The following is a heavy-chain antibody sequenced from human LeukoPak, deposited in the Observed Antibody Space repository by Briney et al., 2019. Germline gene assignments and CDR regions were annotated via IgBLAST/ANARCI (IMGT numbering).Heavy chain of an antibody. Sequence: GGSLRLSCAASGFTFSTYSMNWVRQAPGKGLEWISYISSTSSTIDYADSVKGRFTISRDNAKNSLYLQMNSLRAEDTAVYYCAKGVKVPLLRYFSYYMDVWGKGTTVTISS. V-gene: IGHV3-48*01. CDR2: ISSTSSTI. J-gene: IGHJ6*03. CDR3: AKGVKVPLLRYFSYYMDV. D-gene: IGHD3-9*01. CDR1: GFTFSTYS.